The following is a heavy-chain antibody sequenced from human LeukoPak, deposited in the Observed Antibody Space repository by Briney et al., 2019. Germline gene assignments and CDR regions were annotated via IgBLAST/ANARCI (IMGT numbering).Heavy chain of an antibody. CDR1: GFTFSTYW. D-gene: IGHD1-26*01. Sequence: PGGSLRLSCAASGFTFSTYWMHWVRHAPGKGLVWVSRINSDGSSTTYADSVKGRFTISRDNAETTLSLQVNSLRAEDTAVYYCVRGYSGSYRADYWGQGTLVTVSS. V-gene: IGHV3-74*01. CDR2: INSDGSST. J-gene: IGHJ4*02. CDR3: VRGYSGSYRADY.